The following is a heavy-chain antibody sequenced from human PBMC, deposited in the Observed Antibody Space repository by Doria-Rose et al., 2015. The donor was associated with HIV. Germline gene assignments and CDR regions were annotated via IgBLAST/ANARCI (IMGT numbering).Heavy chain of an antibody. Sequence: QVQLQQWGAGLGKPSETLSLTCAVFGGSFSGYYWSWIRQPPGKGLEWIGEIHQSGSTNYKTSLKSRVTRSLDTSKNLFSLKLSSVTAADTAVYYCARGLLRGGWNDVDYYYGMDVWGQGTTVTVSS. D-gene: IGHD1-1*01. J-gene: IGHJ6*02. CDR3: ARGLLRGGWNDVDYYYGMDV. CDR1: GGSFSGYY. CDR2: IHQSGST. V-gene: IGHV4-34*01.